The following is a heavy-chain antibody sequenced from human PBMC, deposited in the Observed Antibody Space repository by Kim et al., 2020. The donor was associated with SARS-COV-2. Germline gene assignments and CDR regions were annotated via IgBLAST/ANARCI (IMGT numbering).Heavy chain of an antibody. D-gene: IGHD3-10*01. J-gene: IGHJ4*02. Sequence: YNPSLKSRVTMSVDTSKNQFSLKLSSVTAADTAIYYCANNYYGSGRYFDYWGQGTLVTVSS. CDR3: ANNYYGSGRYFDY. V-gene: IGHV4-31*02.